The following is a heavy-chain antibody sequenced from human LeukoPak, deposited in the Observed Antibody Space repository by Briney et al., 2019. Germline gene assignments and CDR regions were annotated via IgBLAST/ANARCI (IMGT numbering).Heavy chain of an antibody. V-gene: IGHV3-48*01. CDR2: ITAYNTTK. CDR3: AAASAFSSSWRS. D-gene: IGHD6-13*01. Sequence: GGSLRLSCTASGLSFSSYNMNWVRQAPGKGPEWVAYITAYNTTKYYADSVKGRFTISRDNAKKSLFLQMNSLRAEDTAAYYCAAASAFSSSWRSWGQGTVVTVSS. CDR1: GLSFSSYN. J-gene: IGHJ5*02.